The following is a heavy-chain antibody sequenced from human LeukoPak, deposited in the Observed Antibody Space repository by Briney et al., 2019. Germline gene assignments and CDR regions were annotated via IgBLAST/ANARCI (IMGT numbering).Heavy chain of an antibody. CDR2: INSDGSST. CDR1: GFTFSSYC. Sequence: QPGRSLRLSCAASGFTFSSYCMHWVRQAPGKGLVWVSRINSDGSSTSYADSVKGRFTISRDNAKNTLYLQMNSLRAEDTAVYYCARDPDFDWLPLDYWGQGTLVTVSS. V-gene: IGHV3-74*01. D-gene: IGHD3-9*01. J-gene: IGHJ4*02. CDR3: ARDPDFDWLPLDY.